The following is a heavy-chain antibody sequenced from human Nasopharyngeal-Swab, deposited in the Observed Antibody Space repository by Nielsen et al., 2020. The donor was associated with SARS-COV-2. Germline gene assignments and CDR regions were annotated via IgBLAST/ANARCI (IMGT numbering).Heavy chain of an antibody. D-gene: IGHD4-17*01. CDR2: IYIGGET. CDR1: GFTVSSTY. V-gene: IGHV3-53*01. Sequence: GESLKISCAASGFTVSSTYMSWVRQAPGKGPEWVSVIYIGGETYYGDSVKGRFTISRDNSKNTLYLQMNSLRVEDTAVYYCARERYGLFDYWGQGVLVTVSS. CDR3: ARERYGLFDY. J-gene: IGHJ4*02.